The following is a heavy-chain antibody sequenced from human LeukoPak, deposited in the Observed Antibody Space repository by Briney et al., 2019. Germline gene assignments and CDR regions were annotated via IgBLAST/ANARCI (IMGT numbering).Heavy chain of an antibody. CDR2: IIQDSSEK. CDR1: GFTLGNYR. CDR3: ARSNALDI. Sequence: GGSLRLSCAASGFTLGNYRMSWVRQAPGKGLEWVTNIIQDSSEKYYVDSVKGRFDISRDNAKNSLYLQMNNLRAEDTAVYFCARSNALDIRGQGTLVIVSS. V-gene: IGHV3-7*03. J-gene: IGHJ3*02.